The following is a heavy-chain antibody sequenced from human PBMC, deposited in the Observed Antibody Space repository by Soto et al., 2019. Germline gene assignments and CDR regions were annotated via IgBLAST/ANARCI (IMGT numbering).Heavy chain of an antibody. V-gene: IGHV5-51*01. Sequence: GESLKISCKGSGYSFTSYWIGWVRQMPGKGLEWMGIIYPGDSDTRYSPSFQGQVTISADKSISTAYLQWSSLKASDTAMYYCGGNGRRDKDYYYYYGMDVWGQGTTVTVSS. D-gene: IGHD1-26*01. J-gene: IGHJ6*02. CDR2: IYPGDSDT. CDR3: GGNGRRDKDYYYYYGMDV. CDR1: GYSFTSYW.